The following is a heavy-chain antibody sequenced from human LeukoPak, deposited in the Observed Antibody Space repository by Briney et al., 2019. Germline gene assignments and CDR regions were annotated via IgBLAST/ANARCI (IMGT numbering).Heavy chain of an antibody. V-gene: IGHV3-23*01. CDR3: AKDSQRGY. CDR2: ISGSGGST. CDR1: GFIFSNYA. Sequence: GGSLRLSCATSGFIFSNYAVNWVRQAPGKGLEWVSAISGSGGSTYYADSVKGRFTISRDNSKNTLYLQMNSLRAEDTAVYYCAKDSQRGYWGQGTLVTVSS. J-gene: IGHJ4*02.